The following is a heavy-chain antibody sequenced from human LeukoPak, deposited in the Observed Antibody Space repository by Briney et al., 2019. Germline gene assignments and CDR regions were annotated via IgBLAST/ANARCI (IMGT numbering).Heavy chain of an antibody. V-gene: IGHV5-51*01. CDR1: GYSFTSYW. CDR3: ARAPPAARGYYNWFDP. D-gene: IGHD3-10*01. Sequence: GESLKISCKGSGYSFTSYWIGWVRQMPGKGLEWMGIIYPGDSDTRYSPSFQGQVTISADKSISTAYLQWSSLKASDTAMYYCARAPPAARGYYNWFDPWGQGTLVTVSS. CDR2: IYPGDSDT. J-gene: IGHJ5*02.